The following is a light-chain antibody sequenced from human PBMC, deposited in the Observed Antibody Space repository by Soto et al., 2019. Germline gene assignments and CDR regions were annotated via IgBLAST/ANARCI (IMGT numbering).Light chain of an antibody. J-gene: IGLJ1*01. CDR3: SSYTTSNTFYV. CDR2: DVS. V-gene: IGLV2-14*03. Sequence: QSALTQPASVSGSPGQSITISCTGTSSDVGGYNYVSWYQQYPGKAPKLMIYDVSNRPSGVSNLFSGSKSGNTASLTISGLQAEDEADYYCSSYTTSNTFYVFGTGTKLTVL. CDR1: SSDVGGYNY.